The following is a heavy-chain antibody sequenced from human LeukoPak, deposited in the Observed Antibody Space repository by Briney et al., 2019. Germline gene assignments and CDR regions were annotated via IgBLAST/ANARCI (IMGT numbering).Heavy chain of an antibody. CDR1: GGSFSGYY. D-gene: IGHD2-2*01. Sequence: SETLSLTCAVYGGSFSGYYWSWIRQPPGKGLEWIGEINHSGSTNYNPSLKSRVTISVDTSKNQFSLKLSSVTAADTAVYYCARDFGYCSSTSCHGDGAFDIWGQGTLVTVSS. CDR3: ARDFGYCSSTSCHGDGAFDI. J-gene: IGHJ4*02. CDR2: INHSGST. V-gene: IGHV4-34*01.